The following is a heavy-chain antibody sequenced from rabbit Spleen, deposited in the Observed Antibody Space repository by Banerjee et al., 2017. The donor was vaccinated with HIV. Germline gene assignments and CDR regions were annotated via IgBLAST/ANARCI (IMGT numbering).Heavy chain of an antibody. D-gene: IGHD6-1*01. CDR1: GFDFSSYG. CDR2: IDPIFGST. CDR3: VRDQAGYDGYGPYYFNL. V-gene: IGHV1S47*01. J-gene: IGHJ4*01. Sequence: EQLVESGGGLVQPGGSLKLSGKASGFDFSSYGVSWVRQAPGKGLEWIGYIDPIFGSTYYASWVNGRFAISSHNAQNTLYLQLNSLTAADTATYFCVRDQAGYDGYGPYYFNLWGPGTLVTVS.